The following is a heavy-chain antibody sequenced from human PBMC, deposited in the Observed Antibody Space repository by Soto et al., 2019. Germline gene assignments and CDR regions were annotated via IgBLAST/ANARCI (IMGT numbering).Heavy chain of an antibody. CDR3: ARRRAGGYFDY. Sequence: QDQLVQSGAEVKKPGASVKVSCKSSGYTFSSYGISWVRQAPGQGLEWMGWISPYNGNTNYAQKVQGRVTMTADTSTSTGYMELRSLRSDDTAVYYCARRRAGGYFDYWCQGTLVTVSS. CDR2: ISPYNGNT. V-gene: IGHV1-18*01. D-gene: IGHD3-10*01. CDR1: GYTFSSYG. J-gene: IGHJ4*02.